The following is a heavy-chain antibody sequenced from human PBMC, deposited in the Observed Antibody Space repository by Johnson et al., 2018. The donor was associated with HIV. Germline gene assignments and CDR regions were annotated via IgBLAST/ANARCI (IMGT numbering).Heavy chain of an antibody. CDR3: ASSSYGSGRGDAFDI. D-gene: IGHD3-10*01. V-gene: IGHV3-7*02. Sequence: VQLVESGGGLVQPGGSLRLSCAASGFTFSDHYMDWVRQAPGKGLEWVANIKQDGSEKYYADSVKGRFTISRDNSKNTLYLQMNSLRAEDTAVYYCASSSYGSGRGDAFDIWGQGTMVTVSS. J-gene: IGHJ3*02. CDR2: IKQDGSEK. CDR1: GFTFSDHY.